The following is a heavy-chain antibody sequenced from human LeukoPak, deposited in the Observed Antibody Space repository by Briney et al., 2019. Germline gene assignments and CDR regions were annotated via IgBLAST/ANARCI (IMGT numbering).Heavy chain of an antibody. V-gene: IGHV4-39*07. CDR3: ARGFWSRYYDY. CDR1: GGSISSSPYY. D-gene: IGHD2-8*02. CDR2: IYYSGTT. Sequence: SETLSLTCTVSGGSISSSPYYWGWIRQPPGKGLEWIGSIYYSGTTHYNPSLESRVTISVDTSKNQFSLRLSSVTAADTAVYYCARGFWSRYYDYWGQGTLVTVSS. J-gene: IGHJ4*02.